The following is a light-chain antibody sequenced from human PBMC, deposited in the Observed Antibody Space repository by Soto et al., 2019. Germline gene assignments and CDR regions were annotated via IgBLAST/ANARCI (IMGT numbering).Light chain of an antibody. CDR2: KAS. V-gene: IGKV1-5*03. J-gene: IGKJ1*01. CDR1: QSISVW. CDR3: QQYHSFSRT. Sequence: DIQMTQSPSTLSASVGGRVTITCRASQSISVWLAWYQQKPGKAPKPLIYKASSLESGVPSRFSGSGSGTEFNLTISSLQPDEFATYFCQQYHSFSRTFGPGTRVEIK.